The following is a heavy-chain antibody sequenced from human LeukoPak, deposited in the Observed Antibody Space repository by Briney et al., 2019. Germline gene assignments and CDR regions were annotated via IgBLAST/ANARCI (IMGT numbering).Heavy chain of an antibody. J-gene: IGHJ4*02. D-gene: IGHD3-22*01. CDR2: ISSSSSTI. V-gene: IGHV3-48*02. CDR3: ARGRYYDSSGSHSSYFDY. CDR1: GFTFSSYN. Sequence: GGSLRLSCAASGFTFSSYNMNWVRQAPGKGLEWVSYISSSSSTIYYADSVKGRFTISRDNAKNSLYLQMNSLRDEDTAVYYCARGRYYDSSGSHSSYFDYWGQGTLVTVSS.